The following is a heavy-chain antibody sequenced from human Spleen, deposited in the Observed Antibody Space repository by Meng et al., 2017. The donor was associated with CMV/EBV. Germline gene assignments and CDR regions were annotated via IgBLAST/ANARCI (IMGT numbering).Heavy chain of an antibody. D-gene: IGHD1-26*01. J-gene: IGHJ4*02. CDR1: GGTFSSYA. Sequence: SGGTFSSYAISWVRQAPGQGLEWMGGIIPIFGTANYAQKFQGRVTITTDESTSTAYMELSSLRSEDTAVYYCARGHHQWELLFRLHYWGQGTLVTVSS. CDR2: IIPIFGTA. V-gene: IGHV1-69*05. CDR3: ARGHHQWELLFRLHY.